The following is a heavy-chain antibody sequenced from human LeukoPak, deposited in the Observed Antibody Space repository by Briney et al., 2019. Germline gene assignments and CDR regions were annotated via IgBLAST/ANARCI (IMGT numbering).Heavy chain of an antibody. Sequence: GGSLRLSCAAPGFSFNNYAMSWVRQAPGKGLEWVSAISTTGGSTYYADSVKGRFTVSRDNSKNTLSLQMDSLRVEDTALYYCAKDWTTVVTPKGYYFDSWGQGTLVTVSS. J-gene: IGHJ4*02. CDR3: AKDWTTVVTPKGYYFDS. CDR2: ISTTGGST. V-gene: IGHV3-23*01. D-gene: IGHD4-23*01. CDR1: GFSFNNYA.